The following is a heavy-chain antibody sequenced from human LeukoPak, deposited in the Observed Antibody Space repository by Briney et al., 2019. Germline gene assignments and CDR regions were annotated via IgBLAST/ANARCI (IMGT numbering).Heavy chain of an antibody. CDR2: ISAYNGNT. Sequence: GAAVKVSCKASGYTFTSYGISWVRQAPGQGLEWMGWISAYNGNTNYAQKLQGRVTMTTDTSTSTAYMELRSLRSDDTAVYYCARDLPHITYYYGSGSSIFDYWGQGTLVTVSS. V-gene: IGHV1-18*01. CDR1: GYTFTSYG. CDR3: ARDLPHITYYYGSGSSIFDY. D-gene: IGHD3-10*01. J-gene: IGHJ4*02.